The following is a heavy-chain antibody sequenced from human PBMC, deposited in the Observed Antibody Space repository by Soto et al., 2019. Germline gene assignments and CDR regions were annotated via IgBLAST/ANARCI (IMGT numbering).Heavy chain of an antibody. D-gene: IGHD2-8*01. Sequence: PGGSLRLSCAASGFTFSSYWMSWFRQAPGKGLEWVANIKQDGSEKYYVDSVKGRFTISRDNAKSSLYLQMNSLRAEDTAVYYCARERRYCTNGVCYTLFYYYGMDVWGQGTTVTVSS. CDR1: GFTFSSYW. J-gene: IGHJ6*02. CDR3: ARERRYCTNGVCYTLFYYYGMDV. CDR2: IKQDGSEK. V-gene: IGHV3-7*05.